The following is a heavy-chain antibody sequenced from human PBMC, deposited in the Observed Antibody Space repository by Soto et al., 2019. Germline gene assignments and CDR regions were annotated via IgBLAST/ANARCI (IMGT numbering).Heavy chain of an antibody. D-gene: IGHD6-13*01. V-gene: IGHV4-30-4*01. CDR3: ARVGAPSGPIAAAGTIDY. CDR1: GGSISSGDYY. Sequence: PSETLSLTCTVSGGSISSGDYYWSWIRQPPGKGLEWIGYIYYSGSTYYNPSLKSRVTISVDTSKNQFSLKLSSVTAADTAVYYCARVGAPSGPIAAAGTIDYWGQGTLVTVSS. J-gene: IGHJ4*02. CDR2: IYYSGST.